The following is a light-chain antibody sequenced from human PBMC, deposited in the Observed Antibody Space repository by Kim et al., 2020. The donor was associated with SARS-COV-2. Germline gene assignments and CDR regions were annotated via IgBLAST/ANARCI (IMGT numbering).Light chain of an antibody. CDR2: GNS. CDR3: QSYDSSLSVV. V-gene: IGLV1-40*01. CDR1: SSNIGAGYD. Sequence: GQRVNFSCTGSSSNIGAGYDVHWYQQLPGTAPKLLIYGNSNRPSGVPDRFSGSKSGTSASLAITGLHAEDEADYYCQSYDSSLSVVFGGGTQLTVL. J-gene: IGLJ2*01.